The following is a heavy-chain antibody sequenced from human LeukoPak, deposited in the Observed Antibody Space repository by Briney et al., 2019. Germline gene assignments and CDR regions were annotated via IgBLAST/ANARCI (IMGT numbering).Heavy chain of an antibody. CDR2: FDPEDGET. V-gene: IGHV1-24*01. CDR1: GYTLTELS. Sequence: ASVKVSCKVSGYTLTELSMHWVRQAPGKGLEWMGGFDPEDGETIYAQKFQGRVTMTEDTSTDTAYMELSSLRSEDTAVYYCARHWQRMATISDAFDIWGQGTMVTVSS. J-gene: IGHJ3*02. CDR3: ARHWQRMATISDAFDI. D-gene: IGHD5-24*01.